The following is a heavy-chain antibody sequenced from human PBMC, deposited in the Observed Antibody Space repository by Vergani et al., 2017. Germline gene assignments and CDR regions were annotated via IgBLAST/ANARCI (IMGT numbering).Heavy chain of an antibody. CDR3: ASRSTVEWLVKLGWIDP. V-gene: IGHV4-39*01. CDR1: GASIRSSNYY. Sequence: QLQLQESGPGLVKPSATLSLTCSVSGASIRSSNYYWGWIRQPPGKGLEWIASIYYSGSTYYNPSLKSRVTISVDTSKNQFSLKLCSVTAADTAVYFWASRSTVEWLVKLGWIDPWGQGILVTVSS. CDR2: IYYSGST. J-gene: IGHJ5*02. D-gene: IGHD6-19*01.